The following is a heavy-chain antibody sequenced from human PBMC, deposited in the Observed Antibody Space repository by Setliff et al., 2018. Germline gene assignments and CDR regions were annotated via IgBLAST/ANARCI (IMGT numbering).Heavy chain of an antibody. V-gene: IGHV1-69*05. D-gene: IGHD4-4*01. CDR1: GGTFSSYA. Sequence: SVKVSCKASGGTFSSYAISWVRQAPGQGLEWMGGIIPIFGTANYAQKFQGRVTITTDESTSTAYMELSSLRSEDTAVYYCARGRWASNYGYYYYGMDVWGQGTTVTVSS. CDR2: IIPIFGTA. CDR3: ARGRWASNYGYYYYGMDV. J-gene: IGHJ6*02.